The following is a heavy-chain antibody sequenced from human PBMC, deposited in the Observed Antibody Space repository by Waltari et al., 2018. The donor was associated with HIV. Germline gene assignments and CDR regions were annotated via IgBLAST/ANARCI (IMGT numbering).Heavy chain of an antibody. CDR3: TRGTAPAPYRGWPRGPFDI. V-gene: IGHV4-34*01. J-gene: IGHJ3*02. CDR1: SGSCSDYD. CDR2: IKSTGNT. D-gene: IGHD6-19*01. Sequence: QVQLQQWGAGLLQPLETLSLTSAVSSGSCSDYDYNRTCIPRSPGKGLEWFGEIKSTGNTNYNPSLKGRVTISVDRSTNQFSLKLSAVSAADTAVYYCTRGTAPAPYRGWPRGPFDIWGQGTVVTVSS.